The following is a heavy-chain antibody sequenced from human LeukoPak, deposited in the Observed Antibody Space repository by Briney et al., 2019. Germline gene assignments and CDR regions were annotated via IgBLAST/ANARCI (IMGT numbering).Heavy chain of an antibody. CDR3: AQDLFGDWTALHV. J-gene: IGHJ3*01. V-gene: IGHV3-23*01. CDR1: GFIFDTYA. Sequence: GGSLRLSCAASGFIFDTYAMNWVRQAPGKGLEWVSLISGSGVTTDYSDSVKGRFTISRDNSKNTLYLQMNTLRADDTAVYWCAQDLFGDWTALHVWGRGTVVTVSS. CDR2: ISGSGVTT. D-gene: IGHD3-10*02.